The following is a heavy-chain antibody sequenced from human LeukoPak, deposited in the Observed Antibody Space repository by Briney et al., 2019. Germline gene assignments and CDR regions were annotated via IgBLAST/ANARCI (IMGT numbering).Heavy chain of an antibody. CDR3: ARILVVPAANYYYSYGMDV. CDR1: GFTFSDYN. CDR2: ISSSATYI. J-gene: IGHJ6*02. V-gene: IGHV3-21*06. D-gene: IGHD2-2*01. Sequence: PGGSLRLSCAASGFTFSDYNMNWVRQAPGKGLEWVSSISSSATYIYYADSVKGRFTISRDNAKTSLSLQMNSLRAEDTAVYYCARILVVPAANYYYSYGMDVWGQRTTVTVSS.